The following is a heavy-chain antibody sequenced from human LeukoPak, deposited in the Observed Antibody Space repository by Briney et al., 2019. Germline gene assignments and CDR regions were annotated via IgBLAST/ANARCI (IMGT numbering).Heavy chain of an antibody. CDR2: INPNSGGT. J-gene: IGHJ5*02. D-gene: IGHD3-3*01. CDR3: ARDSEAYYDFWSGHPGNWFDP. CDR1: GYTFTCYY. V-gene: IGHV1-2*06. Sequence: ASVKVSCKASGYTFTCYYMHWVRQAPGQGLEWMGRINPNSGGTNYAQKFQGRVTMTRDTSISTAYMELSRLRSDDTAVYYCARDSEAYYDFWSGHPGNWFDPWGQGTLVTVSS.